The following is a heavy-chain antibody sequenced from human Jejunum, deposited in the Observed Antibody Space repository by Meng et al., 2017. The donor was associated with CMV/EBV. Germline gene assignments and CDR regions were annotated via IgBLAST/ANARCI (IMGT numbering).Heavy chain of an antibody. V-gene: IGHV3-33*06. D-gene: IGHD5-18*01. Sequence: SGFTFSSYGMYWVRQAPGKGLEWVAVIWYDGSNKYYADSVKGRFTISRDNSKNTLYLQMNSLRVEDTAVYYCAKDWDAGYSYGYSADYWGQGTLVTVSS. J-gene: IGHJ4*02. CDR1: GFTFSSYG. CDR3: AKDWDAGYSYGYSADY. CDR2: IWYDGSNK.